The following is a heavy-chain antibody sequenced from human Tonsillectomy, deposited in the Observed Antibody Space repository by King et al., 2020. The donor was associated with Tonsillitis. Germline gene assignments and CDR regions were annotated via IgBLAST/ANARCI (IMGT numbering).Heavy chain of an antibody. CDR3: ASYVTYSSGWYTLDY. J-gene: IGHJ4*02. D-gene: IGHD6-19*01. CDR2: ISAYNGNT. V-gene: IGHV1-18*04. Sequence: VQLVESGAEVKKPGASVKVSCKASGYTFTSYGISWVRQAPGQGLEWMGWISAYNGNTNYAQKLKGRVTMTTDTSTSTAYMELRSLRSDDTAVYYCASYVTYSSGWYTLDYWGQGTLVTVSS. CDR1: GYTFTSYG.